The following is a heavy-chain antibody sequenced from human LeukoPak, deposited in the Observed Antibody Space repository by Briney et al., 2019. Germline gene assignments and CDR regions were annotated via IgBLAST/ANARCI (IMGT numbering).Heavy chain of an antibody. CDR3: ARGSPPQLGYCSSTSCYPFDY. CDR2: INHSGST. CDR1: GGSFSGYY. J-gene: IGHJ4*02. D-gene: IGHD2-2*01. Sequence: SETPSLTCAVYGGSFSGYYWSWIRQPPGKGLEWIGEINHSGSTNYNPSLKSRVTISVDTSKNQLSLKLSSVTAADTAVYYCARGSPPQLGYCSSTSCYPFDYWGQGTLVTVSS. V-gene: IGHV4-34*01.